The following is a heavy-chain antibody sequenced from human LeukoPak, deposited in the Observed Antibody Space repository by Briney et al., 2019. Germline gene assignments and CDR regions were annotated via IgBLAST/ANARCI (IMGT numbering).Heavy chain of an antibody. D-gene: IGHD6-13*01. Sequence: PGGSLRLSCAASGFTFSSYSMNWVRQAPGKGLEWVSSISSSSSYIYYADSVKGRFTISRDNAKNSLYLQMNSLRAEDTAVYYCARGGVGSSSWADYWGQGTLVTVSS. CDR3: ARGGVGSSSWADY. CDR2: ISSSSSYI. J-gene: IGHJ4*02. CDR1: GFTFSSYS. V-gene: IGHV3-21*01.